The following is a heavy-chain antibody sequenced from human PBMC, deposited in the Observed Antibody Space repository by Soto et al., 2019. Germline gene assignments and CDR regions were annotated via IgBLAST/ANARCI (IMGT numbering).Heavy chain of an antibody. CDR1: GYTFTSYG. Sequence: ASVKVSCKASGYTFTSYGISWVRQAPGQGLEWMGWISAYNGNTNYAQKLQGRVTMTTDTSTSTAYMELRSLRSDDTAVYYCARDSLPTYLYSSGWYVGYYYYGMDVWGQGTTVTVSS. V-gene: IGHV1-18*01. J-gene: IGHJ6*02. D-gene: IGHD6-19*01. CDR2: ISAYNGNT. CDR3: ARDSLPTYLYSSGWYVGYYYYGMDV.